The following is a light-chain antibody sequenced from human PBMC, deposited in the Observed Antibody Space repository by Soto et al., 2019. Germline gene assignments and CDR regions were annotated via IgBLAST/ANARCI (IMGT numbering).Light chain of an antibody. CDR3: PQYGCSSLK. V-gene: IGKV3-20*01. Sequence: EIVLTQSPGTLSLSPGERATLSCRASQSVSSSYLAWYQQKPGQAPRLLIYGASSRATGIPDRFSGSGSGTGFPLTISRLGPEDFGGDFWPQYGCSSLKFGQGTKGEIK. CDR1: QSVSSSY. CDR2: GAS. J-gene: IGKJ1*01.